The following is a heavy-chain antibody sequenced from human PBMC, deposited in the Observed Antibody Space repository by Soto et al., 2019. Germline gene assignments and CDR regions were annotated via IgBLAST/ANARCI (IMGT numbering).Heavy chain of an antibody. CDR1: AFPFSSFA. V-gene: IGHV3-30*18. CDR3: VKNRGDSDY. J-gene: IGHJ4*02. Sequence: QLQLVESGGGVVQPGRSLRLSCAASAFPFSSFAMHWVRQAPGKGLEWLALISYDGRNEYYADSVQGRFAISRDNSKNMLYFQMTSLRPEDPAVYYCVKNRGDSDYWGQGALVIVSA. CDR2: ISYDGRNE.